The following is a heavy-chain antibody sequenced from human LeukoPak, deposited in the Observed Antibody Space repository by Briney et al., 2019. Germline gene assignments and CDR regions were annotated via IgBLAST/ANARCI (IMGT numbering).Heavy chain of an antibody. CDR3: AKASAMIVVVSKHFDY. V-gene: IGHV3-7*03. CDR1: GFTFSTYW. D-gene: IGHD3-22*01. CDR2: IKQDGSEK. Sequence: GGSLRLSCAASGFTFSTYWMTWVRQAPGKGLGWVANIKQDGSEKYYVDSVRGRFTISRDNSKNTLYLQMNSLRAEDTAVYYCAKASAMIVVVSKHFDYWGQGTLVTVSS. J-gene: IGHJ4*02.